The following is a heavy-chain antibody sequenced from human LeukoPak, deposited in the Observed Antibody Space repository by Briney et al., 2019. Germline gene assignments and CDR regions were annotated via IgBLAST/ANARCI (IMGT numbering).Heavy chain of an antibody. CDR1: GFTFYSYA. CDR3: TRGAPRGYSAPGALDI. D-gene: IGHD5-18*01. CDR2: ISNSGGTT. J-gene: IGHJ3*02. V-gene: IGHV3-23*01. Sequence: PGGSLRLSCAASGFTFYSYAMTWVRQAPGKGLEWVSTISNSGGTTYYADSVKGRFAISRDSSRDRVYLRMNSLRAEDTAIYYCTRGAPRGYSAPGALDIWGQGTLVTVSS.